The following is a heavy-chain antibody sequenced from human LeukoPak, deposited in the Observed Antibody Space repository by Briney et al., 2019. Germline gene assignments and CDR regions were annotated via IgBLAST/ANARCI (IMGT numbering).Heavy chain of an antibody. V-gene: IGHV3-23*01. J-gene: IGHJ4*02. Sequence: GGSLRLSCAASGFTFSSYAMSWVRQAPGKGLEWVSAISGSGGSTYYADSVKGRFTISRGNSKNTLYLHMNSLRAEDTAVYYCAKGRYYYDSSGLRYWGQGTLVTVSS. CDR1: GFTFSSYA. CDR3: AKGRYYYDSSGLRY. CDR2: ISGSGGST. D-gene: IGHD3-22*01.